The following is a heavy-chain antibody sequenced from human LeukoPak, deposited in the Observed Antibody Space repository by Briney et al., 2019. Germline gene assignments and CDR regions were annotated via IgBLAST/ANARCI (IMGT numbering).Heavy chain of an antibody. J-gene: IGHJ6*02. CDR1: GFTFSNYA. CDR2: MKEDGSAR. V-gene: IGHV3-7*01. Sequence: GGSLRLSCAASGFTFSNYAMNWVRQAPGKGPEWLANMKEDGSARYYVDSMKGRFTISRDNAKNSLYLQMNSLRAEDTAVYYCAREQGWSDSYYGMDVWGQGTTVTVSS. CDR3: AREQGWSDSYYGMDV.